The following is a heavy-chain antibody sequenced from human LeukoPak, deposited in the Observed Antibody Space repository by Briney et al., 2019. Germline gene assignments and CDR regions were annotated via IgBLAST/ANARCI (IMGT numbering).Heavy chain of an antibody. D-gene: IGHD3-22*01. J-gene: IGHJ4*02. V-gene: IGHV3-21*01. CDR3: AGLPAYYYDTSGFYFDY. Sequence: PGGSLRLSCAPSGFTFTSYSMNWVRQAPGKGLEWVSSISSRSTYIYYADSVKGRFTISRDNAKNSLYLQMNSLRAEDTAVYYCAGLPAYYYDTSGFYFDYWGQGTLVTVSS. CDR2: ISSRSTYI. CDR1: GFTFTSYS.